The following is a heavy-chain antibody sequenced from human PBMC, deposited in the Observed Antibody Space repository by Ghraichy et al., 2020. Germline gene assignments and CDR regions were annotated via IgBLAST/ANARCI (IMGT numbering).Heavy chain of an antibody. J-gene: IGHJ4*02. CDR1: GGSISSYY. V-gene: IGHV4-59*12. D-gene: IGHD3-3*01. CDR3: AGAPYDFWSAYGH. CDR2: ISYSGST. Sequence: SQTLSLTCTVSGGSISSYYWSWIRQPPGKGLEWIGYISYSGSTNYNPSLKSRVTISVDTSKKQFSLKVSSVTAADTAVYYCAGAPYDFWSAYGHWGQGTLVTVSS.